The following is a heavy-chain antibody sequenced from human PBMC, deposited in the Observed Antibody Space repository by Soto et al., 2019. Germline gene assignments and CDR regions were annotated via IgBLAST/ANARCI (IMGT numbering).Heavy chain of an antibody. CDR3: ARGLWERVRGVIGMDV. CDR2: INHSGST. CDR1: GGSFSGYY. V-gene: IGHV4-34*01. D-gene: IGHD3-10*01. J-gene: IGHJ6*02. Sequence: PSETLSLTCAVYGGSFSGYYWGWIRKPPGKGLEWIGEINHSGSTNYNPSLKSRVTISVDTSKNQFSLKLSSVTAADTAVYYCARGLWERVRGVIGMDVWGQGTTVTVSS.